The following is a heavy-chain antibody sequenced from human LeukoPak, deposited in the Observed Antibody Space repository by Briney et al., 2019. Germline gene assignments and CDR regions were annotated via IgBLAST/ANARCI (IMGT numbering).Heavy chain of an antibody. D-gene: IGHD3-10*01. CDR1: GFTFSSYE. Sequence: PGGSLRLSCAASGFTFSSYEMNWVRQAPGQGLEWVSYISSSGSTIYYADSVKGRFTISRDNAKNSLYLQMNSLRAEDTAVYYCARNYYGSGSYQDWGQGTLVTVSS. V-gene: IGHV3-48*03. J-gene: IGHJ4*02. CDR2: ISSSGSTI. CDR3: ARNYYGSGSYQD.